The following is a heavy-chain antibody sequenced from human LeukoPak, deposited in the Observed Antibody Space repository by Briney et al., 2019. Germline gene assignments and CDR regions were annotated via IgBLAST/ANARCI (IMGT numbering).Heavy chain of an antibody. V-gene: IGHV4-59*01. CDR3: ARGRVGATLPSDY. CDR1: GGSISSYY. D-gene: IGHD1-26*01. CDR2: IYYSGST. Sequence: PSETLSLTCTVSGGSISSYYWSWIRQPPGKGLEWIGYIYYSGSTNYNPSLKSRVTISVDTSKNQFSLKLSSVTAADTAVYYCARGRVGATLPSDYWGQGTLVTVSS. J-gene: IGHJ4*02.